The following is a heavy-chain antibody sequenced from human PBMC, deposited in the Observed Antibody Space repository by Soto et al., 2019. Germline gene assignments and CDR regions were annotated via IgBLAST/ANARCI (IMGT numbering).Heavy chain of an antibody. J-gene: IGHJ4*02. CDR2: IIPIFGTA. CDR3: ARGGSGYVWFNEF. Sequence: QEQLVQSGAEVKKPGSSVKVSCKASGGIFSNYAISWVRQAPGQGLEWMGGIIPIFGTANYAQKFQGSVTITADESTNTAYMDLSSLKSEDTAIYYCARGGSGYVWFNEFWGQGTLVTVSS. D-gene: IGHD3-22*01. CDR1: GGIFSNYA. V-gene: IGHV1-69*01.